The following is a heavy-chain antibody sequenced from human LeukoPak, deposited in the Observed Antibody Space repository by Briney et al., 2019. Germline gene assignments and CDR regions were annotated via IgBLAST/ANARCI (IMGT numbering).Heavy chain of an antibody. CDR1: GFTFSDYY. Sequence: GGSLRLSCAASGFTFSDYYMSWIRQAPGKGLEWVSYISSSGSTIYYADSVKGRFTISRDNAKNSLYLQMNSLRAEDTAFYYCAKTDYGDDLYYFNSWGQGTLVTVSS. CDR3: AKTDYGDDLYYFNS. D-gene: IGHD4-17*01. J-gene: IGHJ4*02. CDR2: ISSSGSTI. V-gene: IGHV3-11*01.